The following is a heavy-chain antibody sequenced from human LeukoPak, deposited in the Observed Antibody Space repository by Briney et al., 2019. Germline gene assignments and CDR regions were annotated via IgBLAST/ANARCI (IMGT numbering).Heavy chain of an antibody. D-gene: IGHD3-10*01. Sequence: ASVKVSCKASGYTFTGYYMNWVRQAPGQGLEWMGWINPNSGGTNYAQKFQGRVTMTRDTSISTAYMELSRLRSDDTAVYYCAREWRLRGVHQPGWLDPWGQGTLVTVSS. CDR3: AREWRLRGVHQPGWLDP. CDR2: INPNSGGT. V-gene: IGHV1-2*02. CDR1: GYTFTGYY. J-gene: IGHJ5*02.